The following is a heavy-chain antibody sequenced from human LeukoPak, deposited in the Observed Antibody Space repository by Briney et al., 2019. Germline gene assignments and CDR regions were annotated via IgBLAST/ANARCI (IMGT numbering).Heavy chain of an antibody. CDR1: GYTFTSYD. V-gene: IGHV1-8*01. J-gene: IGHJ6*02. Sequence: ASVKVSCKASGYTFTSYDINWVRQATGQGLEWMGWMNPNGGNTGYAQKFQGRVTMTRNTSISTAYMELSSLRSEDTAVYYCARETITIVLGYYYGMDVWGQGTTVTVSS. CDR3: ARETITIVLGYYYGMDV. D-gene: IGHD3-9*01. CDR2: MNPNGGNT.